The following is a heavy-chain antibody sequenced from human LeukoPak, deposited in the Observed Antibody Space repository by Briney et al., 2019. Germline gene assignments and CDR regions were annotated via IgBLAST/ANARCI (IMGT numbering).Heavy chain of an antibody. CDR1: GGSISSGGYY. CDR2: ICYSGNT. CDR3: ARENYFARSGHTLRYFDL. Sequence: HPSETLSLTCTVSGGSISSGGYYWSWIRQHPGKGLEWIGYICYSGNTYYTPSLKSRLAISVDTSKNQFSLKLSSVTAADTAVYFCARENYFARSGHTLRYFDLWGRGPLVTVSS. V-gene: IGHV4-31*02. D-gene: IGHD3-22*01. J-gene: IGHJ2*01.